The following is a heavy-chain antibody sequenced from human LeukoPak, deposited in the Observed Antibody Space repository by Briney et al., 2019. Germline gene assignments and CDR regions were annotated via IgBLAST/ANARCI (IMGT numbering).Heavy chain of an antibody. Sequence: SETLSLTCSVSGGSMTDGDYYWGWVRQSPGTGLQWIATSYQGASLKSRVTISLDTSKNQFSLKLSSVTAADTAVYYCARNPSYDILTGYSDYYGMDVWGQGTTVTVSS. CDR2: TS. D-gene: IGHD3-9*01. V-gene: IGHV4-39*07. CDR1: GGSMTDGDYY. J-gene: IGHJ6*02. CDR3: ARNPSYDILTGYSDYYGMDV.